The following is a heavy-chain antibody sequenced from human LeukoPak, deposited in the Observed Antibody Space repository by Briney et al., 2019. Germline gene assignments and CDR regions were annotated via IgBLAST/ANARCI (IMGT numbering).Heavy chain of an antibody. CDR3: ARDREYYYGSGRKCVDY. CDR1: GYTFTSYG. D-gene: IGHD3-10*01. Sequence: ASVKVSCKASGYTFTSYGISWVQQAPGQGLEWMGWISAYNGNTNYAQKLQGRVTMTTDTSTSTAYMELRSLRSDDTAVYYCARDREYYYGSGRKCVDYWGQGTLVTVSS. V-gene: IGHV1-18*01. J-gene: IGHJ4*02. CDR2: ISAYNGNT.